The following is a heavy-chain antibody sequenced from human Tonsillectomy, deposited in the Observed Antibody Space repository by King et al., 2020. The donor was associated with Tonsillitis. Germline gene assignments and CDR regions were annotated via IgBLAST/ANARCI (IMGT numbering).Heavy chain of an antibody. CDR1: GGSISSGTYS. D-gene: IGHD3-9*01. CDR2: MFYSGSA. CDR3: ARADKDCDWLLNPWFDP. Sequence: QLQESGSRLVMPSQTLSLTCTVSGGSISSGTYSWSWIRQPPGKGLEWIGYMFYSGSAYYNPSFKTRVTLSVDRSKNQFSLKLKSVTAADKAMYYCARADKDCDWLLNPWFDPWGQGTLVTVSS. J-gene: IGHJ5*01. V-gene: IGHV4-30-2*01.